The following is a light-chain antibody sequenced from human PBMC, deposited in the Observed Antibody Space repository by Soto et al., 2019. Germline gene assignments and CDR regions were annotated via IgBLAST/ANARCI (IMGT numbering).Light chain of an antibody. CDR3: QQSNSWPPCWT. Sequence: EIVLTQSPATLSVSPGERATLSCTASQSISSNLAWYQLKPGQAPRLLIYGASTRATGIPARFSGSGSGTDFTLTISSLQSEDFAVYYCQQSNSWPPCWTFGQGTKVDIK. J-gene: IGKJ1*01. CDR2: GAS. CDR1: QSISSN. V-gene: IGKV3D-15*01.